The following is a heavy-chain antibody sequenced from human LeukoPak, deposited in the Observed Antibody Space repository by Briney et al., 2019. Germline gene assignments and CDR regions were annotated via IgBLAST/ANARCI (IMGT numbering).Heavy chain of an antibody. D-gene: IGHD1-26*01. J-gene: IGHJ6*02. CDR2: IHSGGST. V-gene: IGHV3-53*04. CDR3: ARDRRIIVGATYYYYGMVV. Sequence: GGSLRLSCAASGFTVSSNYMSWVRQAPGKGLEWVSAIHSGGSTYYAVSVKGRFTISRHNSKNTLYLQMNGLRAEDTAVYYCARDRRIIVGATYYYYGMVVGGQGTTDTVSS. CDR1: GFTVSSNY.